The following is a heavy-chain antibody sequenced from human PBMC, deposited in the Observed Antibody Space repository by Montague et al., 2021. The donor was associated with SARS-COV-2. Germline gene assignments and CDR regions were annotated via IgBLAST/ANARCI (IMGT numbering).Heavy chain of an antibody. V-gene: IGHV4-31*03. D-gene: IGHD2-2*01. CDR2: IYYSGST. J-gene: IGHJ5*02. Sequence: TLSLTCTVSGGSISSGGYYWSWIRQHPGKGLEWIGYIYYSGSTYYNPSLKSRLTISVDTSKNRFSLKLSSVTAADTAMYYCARVRVVVPTTRNWFDPWGQGTLVTVSS. CDR1: GGSISSGGYY. CDR3: ARVRVVVPTTRNWFDP.